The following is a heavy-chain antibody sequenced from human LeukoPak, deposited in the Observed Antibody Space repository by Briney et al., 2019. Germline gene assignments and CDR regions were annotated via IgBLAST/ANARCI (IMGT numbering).Heavy chain of an antibody. CDR3: ARGSEFRGDYYYYGMDV. CDR1: GFTFSTYS. CDR2: ISSSSSST. Sequence: GGSLRLSCAASGFTFSTYSFNWVRQAPGKGLEWVSYISSSSSSTYHADSVKGRFTISRDSAKNSLFLQMNSLRAEDTAVYYCARGSEFRGDYYYYGMDVWGQGTTVTVSS. J-gene: IGHJ6*02. V-gene: IGHV3-48*01. D-gene: IGHD3-10*01.